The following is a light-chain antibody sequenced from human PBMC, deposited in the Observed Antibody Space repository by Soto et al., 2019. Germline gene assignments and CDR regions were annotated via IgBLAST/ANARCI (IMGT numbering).Light chain of an antibody. CDR1: NSDVGSYDL. J-gene: IGLJ3*02. V-gene: IGLV2-23*02. CDR2: EVN. CDR3: CSYAGGSTYVL. Sequence: QSALTQPASVSGSPGQSITISCTGTNSDVGSYDLVSWYQQHPGKAPKLMIFEVNKRPPGVSNRFSGSKSGNTASLTISGLQAEDESDYYCCSYAGGSTYVLFGGGTKLTVL.